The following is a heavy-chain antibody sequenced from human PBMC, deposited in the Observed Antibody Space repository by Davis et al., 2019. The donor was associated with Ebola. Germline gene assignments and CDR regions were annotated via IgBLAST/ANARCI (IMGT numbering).Heavy chain of an antibody. CDR3: AREVYSSSWYSYYGMDV. Sequence: SVKVSCKASGGTFSSYAISWVRQAPGQGLEWMGRIIPILSIANYAQKFQGRVTITADKSTSTAYMELSSLRSEDTAVYYCAREVYSSSWYSYYGMDVWGQGTTVTVSS. CDR1: GGTFSSYA. J-gene: IGHJ6*02. V-gene: IGHV1-69*04. CDR2: IIPILSIA. D-gene: IGHD6-13*01.